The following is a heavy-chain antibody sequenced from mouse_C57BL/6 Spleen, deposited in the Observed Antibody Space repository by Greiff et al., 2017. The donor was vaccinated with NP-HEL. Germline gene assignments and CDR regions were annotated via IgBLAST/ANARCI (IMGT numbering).Heavy chain of an antibody. D-gene: IGHD1-1*01. V-gene: IGHV5-9*01. J-gene: IGHJ2*01. CDR1: GFTFSSYT. CDR2: ISGGGGNT. CDR3: ARLPLLRFYFDY. Sequence: EVKLMESGGGLVKPGGSLKLSCAASGFTFSSYTMSWVRQTPEKRLEWVATISGGGGNTYYPDSVKGRFTISRDNAKNTLYLQMSSLRSEDTALYYCARLPLLRFYFDYWGQGTTLTVSS.